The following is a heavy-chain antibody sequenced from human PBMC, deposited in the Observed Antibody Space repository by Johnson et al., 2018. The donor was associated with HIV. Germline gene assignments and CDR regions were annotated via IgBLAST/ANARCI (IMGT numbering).Heavy chain of an antibody. CDR1: GFTFSSYG. CDR3: AKDVGDGYNRWGGFDF. V-gene: IGHV3-30*02. Sequence: VQLVESGGGLVQPGGSLRLSCAASGFTFSSYGMHWVRQAPGKGLEWVAFIRYDGSNKYYADSAKGRFTISRDNAKNSLYLQMTSLRVEDAAVYYCAKDVGDGYNRWGGFDFWGQGTMVTVST. J-gene: IGHJ3*01. CDR2: IRYDGSNK. D-gene: IGHD5-24*01.